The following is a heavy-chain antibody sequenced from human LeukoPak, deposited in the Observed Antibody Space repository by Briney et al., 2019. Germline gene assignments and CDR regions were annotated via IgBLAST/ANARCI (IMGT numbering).Heavy chain of an antibody. CDR2: ISDSSGST. V-gene: IGHV3-23*01. Sequence: GGSLRLSCAASGFTFSSYAMTWVRQAPGKGLEWVSGISDSSGSTYYADSVKGRFAVSRDTSKNTLYLQMNSLRPGDTATYYCARRGYPNSKFDYWGQGTLVTVSS. D-gene: IGHD6-13*01. CDR1: GFTFSSYA. CDR3: ARRGYPNSKFDY. J-gene: IGHJ4*02.